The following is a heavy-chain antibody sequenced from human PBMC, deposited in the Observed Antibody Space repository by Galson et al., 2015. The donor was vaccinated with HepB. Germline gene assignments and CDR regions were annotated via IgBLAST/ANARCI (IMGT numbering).Heavy chain of an antibody. CDR1: GFTFSSYS. J-gene: IGHJ3*02. CDR3: ARAEFDPQADAFDI. V-gene: IGHV3-48*01. CDR2: ISSSSSTI. D-gene: IGHD3-10*01. Sequence: SLRLSCAASGFTFSSYSMNWVRQAPGKGLEWVSYISSSSSTIYYADSVKGRFTISRDNAKNSLYLQMNSLRAEDTAMYYCARAEFDPQADAFDIWGQGTMVTVSS.